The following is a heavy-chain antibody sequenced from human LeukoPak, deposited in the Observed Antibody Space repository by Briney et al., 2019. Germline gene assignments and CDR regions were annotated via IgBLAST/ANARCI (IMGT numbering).Heavy chain of an antibody. J-gene: IGHJ4*02. D-gene: IGHD4-11*01. Sequence: GASVKVSCKASGGTFSSYAISWVRQAPGQGLEWMGRIIPIFGIANYAQKFQGRVTITADKSTSTAYMELSSLRSEDTAVYYCARGMGYSNYYFDYWGQGTLLTVSS. CDR1: GGTFSSYA. V-gene: IGHV1-69*04. CDR3: ARGMGYSNYYFDY. CDR2: IIPIFGIA.